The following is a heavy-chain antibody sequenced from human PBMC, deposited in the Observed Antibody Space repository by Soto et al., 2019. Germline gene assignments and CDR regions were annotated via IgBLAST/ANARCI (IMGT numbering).Heavy chain of an antibody. CDR1: GFSLSNARMG. CDR2: IFSNDEK. V-gene: IGHV2-26*01. D-gene: IGHD1-26*01. Sequence: SGPTLVNPTETLTLTCAVSGFSLSNARMGVSWIRQPPGKSLEWLAHIFSNDEKSYSTSLKSRLTISKDTSKSQVVLTMTNMDPVDTATSYCARKWELRYYDMDVWGQGTTVTVSS. J-gene: IGHJ6*02. CDR3: ARKWELRYYDMDV.